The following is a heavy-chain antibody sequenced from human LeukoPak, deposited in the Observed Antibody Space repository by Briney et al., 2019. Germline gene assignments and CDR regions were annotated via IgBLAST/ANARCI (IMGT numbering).Heavy chain of an antibody. Sequence: PGGSLRLSCAASGFIFSSYAMNWVRQAPGKGLEWVSVISGRGGSTYYADSVKGRFTISSDNSKNTVYLQMNSLRPEDMAVYYCAKEIFSGLLYIDYWGQGTLVTVSS. V-gene: IGHV3-23*01. J-gene: IGHJ4*02. CDR1: GFIFSSYA. CDR3: AKEIFSGLLYIDY. D-gene: IGHD5-12*01. CDR2: ISGRGGST.